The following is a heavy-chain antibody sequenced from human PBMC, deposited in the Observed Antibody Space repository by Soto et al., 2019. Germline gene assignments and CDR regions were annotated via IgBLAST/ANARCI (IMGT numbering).Heavy chain of an antibody. CDR1: GGTFSSYT. V-gene: IGHV1-69*02. CDR2: IIPILGIT. J-gene: IGHJ4*02. CDR3: ASPTPQRGSGFLFDH. D-gene: IGHD2-15*01. Sequence: QVQLVQSGAEVKKPGSSVKVSCKASGGTFSSYTISWVRQAPGQGLEWMGRIIPILGITNFAQKFQGRVTMTADKSTSTAYMERSSLRSEDTAVYYCASPTPQRGSGFLFDHWGQGTLVTVSS.